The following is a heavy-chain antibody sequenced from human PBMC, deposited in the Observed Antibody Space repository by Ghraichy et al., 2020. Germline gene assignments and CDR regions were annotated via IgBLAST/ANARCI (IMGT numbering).Heavy chain of an antibody. J-gene: IGHJ4*02. Sequence: GGSLRLSCAASGFTFSSYAMGWVRQAPGKGLEWVSAISGSGFATYYADSVRGRFTISRDNSKNTLYLQMNSLRAEDTALDYCAKEPWQFFMATINIWGQGTLVTVSS. V-gene: IGHV3-23*01. CDR1: GFTFSSYA. CDR2: ISGSGFAT. D-gene: IGHD5-24*01. CDR3: AKEPWQFFMATINI.